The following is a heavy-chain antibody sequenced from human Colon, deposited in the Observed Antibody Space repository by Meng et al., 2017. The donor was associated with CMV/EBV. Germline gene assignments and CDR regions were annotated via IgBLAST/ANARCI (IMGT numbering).Heavy chain of an antibody. CDR3: SRGADPYKSGIY. CDR1: GGSLSGYY. CDR2: IHHSGST. D-gene: IGHD5-24*01. Sequence: QVQLQQWGAGLLRPSETLSLTCTVYGGSLSGYYWTWIRQPPGKGLEWIGEIHHSGSTFYNPSLNNRVSISVDTSKNRFSLNLRSVTAADTAVYYCSRGADPYKSGIYWGQGALVTVSS. J-gene: IGHJ4*02. V-gene: IGHV4-34*01.